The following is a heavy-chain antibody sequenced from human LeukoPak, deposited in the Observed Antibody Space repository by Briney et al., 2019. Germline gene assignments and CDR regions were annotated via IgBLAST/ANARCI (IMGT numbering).Heavy chain of an antibody. Sequence: SQTLSLTCTVSGGPISSGAYYWSWIRQHPGKGLEWIGYIYSSGSTYYNPSLKSRVIISIDTSKNQFSLNLSSVTAADTAVYYCARAPIGSGNDYYFDYWGQGPLVIVTA. CDR2: IYSSGST. J-gene: IGHJ4*02. D-gene: IGHD3-10*01. V-gene: IGHV4-31*03. CDR3: ARAPIGSGNDYYFDY. CDR1: GGPISSGAYY.